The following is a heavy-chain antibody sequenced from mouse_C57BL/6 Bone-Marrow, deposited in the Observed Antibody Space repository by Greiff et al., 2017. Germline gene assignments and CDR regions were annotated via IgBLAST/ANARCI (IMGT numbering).Heavy chain of an antibody. Sequence: EVQLQQSGAELVRPGASVKLSCTASGFNIKDDYMHWVKQRPEQGLEWIGWIDPENGDTEYASKFQSKATITADTSSNTAYLQLSSLTSEDTAVYYCTSITTVAYYAMDYWGQGTSVTVSS. J-gene: IGHJ4*01. CDR1: GFNIKDDY. V-gene: IGHV14-4*01. CDR2: IDPENGDT. CDR3: TSITTVAYYAMDY. D-gene: IGHD1-1*01.